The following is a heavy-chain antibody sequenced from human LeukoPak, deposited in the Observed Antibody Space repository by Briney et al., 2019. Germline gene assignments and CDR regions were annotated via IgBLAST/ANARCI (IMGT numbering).Heavy chain of an antibody. J-gene: IGHJ4*02. CDR1: GDSISGSNW. CDR3: ARLFGYCSGGSCYPHYFDY. V-gene: IGHV4-4*02. CDR2: IYRSGST. Sequence: SETLSLTCAVSGDSISGSNWWSWVRQPPGKGLEWIGEIYRSGSTNYNPSLKSRVTISVDKSKNQFSLKLSSVTAADTAVYYCARLFGYCSGGSCYPHYFDYWGQGTLVTVSS. D-gene: IGHD2-15*01.